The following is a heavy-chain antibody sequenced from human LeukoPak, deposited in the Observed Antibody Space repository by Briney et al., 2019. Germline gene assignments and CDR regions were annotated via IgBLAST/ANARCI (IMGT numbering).Heavy chain of an antibody. V-gene: IGHV4-39*07. J-gene: IGHJ5*02. Sequence: SETLSLTCTVSGGSISSNNYYWGWIRQPPGKGLEWIGSIYYSGSTYYNPSLKSRVTISVDTSKNQFSLKLSSVTAADTAVYYCATALAEGGWFDPWGQGTLVTVSS. CDR2: IYYSGST. D-gene: IGHD1-14*01. CDR3: ATALAEGGWFDP. CDR1: GGSISSNNYY.